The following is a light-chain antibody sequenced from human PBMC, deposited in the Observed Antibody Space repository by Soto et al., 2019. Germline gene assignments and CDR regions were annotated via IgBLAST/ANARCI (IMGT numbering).Light chain of an antibody. CDR3: QQYDSSPLYT. J-gene: IGKJ2*01. Sequence: DIVLTQSPGTLSLSPGERATLSCRASQSVGSSHLAWYQQKPGQAPRLVIYRASTRAPGIPDRFSASGAGTDFTLTISRVEPEAFAVYYCQQYDSSPLYTFGQGTKLQIK. V-gene: IGKV3-20*01. CDR1: QSVGSSH. CDR2: RAS.